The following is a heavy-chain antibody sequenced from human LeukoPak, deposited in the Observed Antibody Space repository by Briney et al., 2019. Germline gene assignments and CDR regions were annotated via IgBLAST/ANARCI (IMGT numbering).Heavy chain of an antibody. V-gene: IGHV4-39*01. D-gene: IGHD3-3*01. J-gene: IGHJ4*02. CDR2: IYYSGST. Sequence: PSETLSLTCTVSGGSISGSSYYWGWIRQPPGKGLEWIGSIYYSGSTYYNPSLKSRVTISVDTSKNQFSLKLSSVTAADTAVYYCASGRFLEWLLSPRPFDYWGQGTLVTVSS. CDR1: GGSISGSSYY. CDR3: ASGRFLEWLLSPRPFDY.